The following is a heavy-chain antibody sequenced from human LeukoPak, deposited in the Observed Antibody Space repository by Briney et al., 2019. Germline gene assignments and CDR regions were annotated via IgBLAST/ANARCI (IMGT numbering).Heavy chain of an antibody. Sequence: SETLSLTCTVSSGSISSYFWSWIRQPPGKGLEWIGYIYYTGSTKYNPSLKSRVTISIETSKNQFSLNLTSVTAADTAAYYCARGRYDRSGYSTSPFDYWGQGTLVTVSS. CDR1: SGSISSYF. CDR3: ARGRYDRSGYSTSPFDY. CDR2: IYYTGST. J-gene: IGHJ4*02. V-gene: IGHV4-59*01. D-gene: IGHD3-22*01.